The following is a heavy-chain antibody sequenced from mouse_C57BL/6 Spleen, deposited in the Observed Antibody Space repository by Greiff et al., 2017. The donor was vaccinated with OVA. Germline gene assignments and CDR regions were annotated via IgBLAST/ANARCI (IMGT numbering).Heavy chain of an antibody. CDR2: ISSGSSTI. CDR3: ARSYYGNPYAMDY. CDR1: GFTFSDYG. Sequence: EVKLVESGGGLVKPGGSLKLSCAASGFTFSDYGMHWVRQAPEKGLEWVAYISSGSSTIYYADTVKGRFTISRDNAKNTLFLQMTSLRSEDTAMYYCARSYYGNPYAMDYWGQGTSVTVSS. J-gene: IGHJ4*01. V-gene: IGHV5-17*01. D-gene: IGHD2-1*01.